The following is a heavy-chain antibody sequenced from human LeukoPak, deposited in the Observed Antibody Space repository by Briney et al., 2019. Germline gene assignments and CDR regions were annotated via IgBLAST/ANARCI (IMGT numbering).Heavy chain of an antibody. J-gene: IGHJ3*02. CDR1: GYTFTGYY. D-gene: IGHD3-10*01. CDR2: INPNSGGT. V-gene: IGHV1-2*02. Sequence: ASVKVSCKASGYTFTGYYMHWVRQAPGQGLEWMGWINPNSGGTNYAQKFQGRVTMTRDTSISTAYMELSRLRSDDTAVYYCARDRLWFGELINAFDIWGQGTMVTVSS. CDR3: ARDRLWFGELINAFDI.